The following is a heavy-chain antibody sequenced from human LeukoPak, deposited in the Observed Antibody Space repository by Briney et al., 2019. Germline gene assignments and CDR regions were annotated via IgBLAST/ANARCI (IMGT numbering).Heavy chain of an antibody. V-gene: IGHV3-7*05. CDR1: KFTFSSYW. CDR3: ARELRWFEGRYRAFDY. J-gene: IGHJ4*02. D-gene: IGHD5-24*01. CDR2: IKADGSER. Sequence: GGSLRLSCTSSKFTFSSYWMSWVRQAPGKGLEWVANIKADGSERYYVGSVKGRFTISRDNAKNSLYLQMNSLRAEDTAFYYCARELRWFEGRYRAFDYWVQGNLVTVSS.